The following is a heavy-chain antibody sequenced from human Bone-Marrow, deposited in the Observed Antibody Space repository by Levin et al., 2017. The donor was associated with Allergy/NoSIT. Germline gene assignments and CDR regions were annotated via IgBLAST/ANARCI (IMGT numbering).Heavy chain of an antibody. CDR2: IKEDGSEK. J-gene: IGHJ4*02. CDR1: GFTFSSYW. Sequence: PSETLSLTCAASGFTFSSYWMTWVRQAPGKRLEWVANIKEDGSEKYYGDSVQGRFTISRDNAKNSLYLQMNGLRADDTAVYYCARDAVRGGDLDYWGQGILVTVCS. D-gene: IGHD3-10*01. CDR3: ARDAVRGGDLDY. V-gene: IGHV3-7*04.